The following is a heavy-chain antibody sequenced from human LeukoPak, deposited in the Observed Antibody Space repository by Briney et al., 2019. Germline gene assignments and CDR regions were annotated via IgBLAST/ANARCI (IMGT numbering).Heavy chain of an antibody. CDR2: MNPNSGDT. CDR3: AIAAVGFDY. Sequence: ASVKVCCKASEYPFSSSDIHWVRQATRLGLECWGWMNPNSGDTDYVQKFKGRVTITKNTSINTTYMELSSLTSEDTAVYCCAIAAVGFDYWGQGTLVTVSS. V-gene: IGHV1-8*03. D-gene: IGHD6-13*01. J-gene: IGHJ4*02. CDR1: EYPFSSSD.